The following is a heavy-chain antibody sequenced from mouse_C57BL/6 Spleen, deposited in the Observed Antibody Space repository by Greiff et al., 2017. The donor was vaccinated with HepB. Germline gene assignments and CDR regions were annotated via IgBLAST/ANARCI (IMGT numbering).Heavy chain of an antibody. CDR2: ISDCGRYT. D-gene: IGHD2-5*01. Sequence: EVQLVESGGGLVKPGGSLKLSCAASGFTFSSYAMSWVRQTPEKRLEWVATISDCGRYTYYPENVKGRFTISRDKPKNNLYLQMSHLKYEETSMYYCATYSNWFAYWGKGTLVTVSA. J-gene: IGHJ3*01. CDR1: GFTFSSYA. CDR3: ATYSNWFAY. V-gene: IGHV5-4*01.